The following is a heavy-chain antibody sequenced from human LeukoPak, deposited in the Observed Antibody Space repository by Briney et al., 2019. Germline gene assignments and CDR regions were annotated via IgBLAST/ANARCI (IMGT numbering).Heavy chain of an antibody. CDR1: GGSISSSSYY. J-gene: IGHJ4*02. D-gene: IGHD6-13*01. CDR2: IYYSGST. Sequence: KPSETLSLTCTVSGGSISSSSYYWGWIRQPPGKGLERIGSIYYSGSTYYNPSLKSRVTISVDASKNQFSLKLSSVTAADTAVYSCARHSSSWYGTHFDYWGQGTLVTVSS. V-gene: IGHV4-39*01. CDR3: ARHSSSWYGTHFDY.